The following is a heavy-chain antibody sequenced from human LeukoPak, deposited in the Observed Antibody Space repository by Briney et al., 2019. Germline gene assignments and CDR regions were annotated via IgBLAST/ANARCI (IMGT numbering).Heavy chain of an antibody. CDR1: GFXFSDCW. D-gene: IGHD3-22*01. Sequence: GGSLRLSCSASGFXFSDCWITWVRQAPGKGLEWVANIKQDGSRIHYVDSVKGRFTISRDNAKNSLYLQMNSLRAEDTAVYYCARDPPPDDTSGYLDYWGQGALVTVSS. V-gene: IGHV3-7*04. CDR3: ARDPPPDDTSGYLDY. CDR2: IKQDGSRI. J-gene: IGHJ4*02.